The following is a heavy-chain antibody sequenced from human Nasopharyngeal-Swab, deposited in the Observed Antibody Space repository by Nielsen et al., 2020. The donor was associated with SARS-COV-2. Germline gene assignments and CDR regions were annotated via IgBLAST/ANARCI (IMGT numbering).Heavy chain of an antibody. V-gene: IGHV1-69*13. CDR2: VIPIFGTA. CDR1: GGTFSSYA. Sequence: SVKVSCKASGGTFSSYAISWVRQAPGQGLEWMGGVIPIFGTANYAQKFQGRVTITADESTSTAYMELSSLRSEDTAVYYCARGGQELHYYYYYGMDVWGQGTTVTVSS. J-gene: IGHJ6*02. CDR3: ARGGQELHYYYYYGMDV. D-gene: IGHD3-10*01.